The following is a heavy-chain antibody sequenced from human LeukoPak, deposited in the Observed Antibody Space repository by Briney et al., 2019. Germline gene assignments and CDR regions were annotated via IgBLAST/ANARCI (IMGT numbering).Heavy chain of an antibody. Sequence: ASVKVSCKASGYTFTSYGISWVRQAPGQGLEWMGWISAYNGNTNYAQKLQGRVTMTTDTSTSTAYTELRSLRSDDTAVCYCARDVPHYYDSSGYNSRGHAFDIWGQGTMVTVSS. CDR2: ISAYNGNT. J-gene: IGHJ3*02. CDR1: GYTFTSYG. D-gene: IGHD3-22*01. CDR3: ARDVPHYYDSSGYNSRGHAFDI. V-gene: IGHV1-18*01.